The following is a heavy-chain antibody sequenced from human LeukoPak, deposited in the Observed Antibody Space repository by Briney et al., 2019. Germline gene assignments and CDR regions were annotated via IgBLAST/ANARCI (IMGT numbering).Heavy chain of an antibody. CDR1: GFTFINYG. Sequence: GGSLRLSCAASGFTFINYGFHWVRQAPGRGLEWVAVIWSDGSKKYYRDSVKGRFIISRDDSKRTMYLQMNSLRAEDTAVYYCARDLGNVLTGYRVAWFDTWGQGTLVTVSS. D-gene: IGHD3-9*01. CDR2: IWSDGSKK. V-gene: IGHV3-33*01. J-gene: IGHJ5*02. CDR3: ARDLGNVLTGYRVAWFDT.